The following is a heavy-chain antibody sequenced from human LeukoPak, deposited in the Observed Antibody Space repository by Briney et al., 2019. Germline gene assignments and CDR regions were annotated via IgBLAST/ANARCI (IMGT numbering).Heavy chain of an antibody. CDR3: ASQGIAVAGPFDY. Sequence: GESLKISCQGSGYSFTSYWIGWVRQMSGKGLEWMGIIYPGDSDTRYSPSFQGQVTISADKSISTAYLQWSSLKASDTAMYYCASQGIAVAGPFDYWGQGTLVTVSS. D-gene: IGHD6-19*01. CDR1: GYSFTSYW. J-gene: IGHJ4*02. CDR2: IYPGDSDT. V-gene: IGHV5-51*01.